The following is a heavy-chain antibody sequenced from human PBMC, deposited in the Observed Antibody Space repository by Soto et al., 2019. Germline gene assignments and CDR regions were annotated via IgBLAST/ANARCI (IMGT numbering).Heavy chain of an antibody. Sequence: SVKVSCKAPRVTLSSYSISWVRQAPGKGLEWMGRIIPTLGIANYAQKFQGRVTITADKSTSTAYMELSSLRSEDTAVYYCARDSSISITRDRRAPDPYYFDFWGQGTTVTVSS. D-gene: IGHD3-10*01. CDR3: ARDSSISITRDRRAPDPYYFDF. CDR2: IIPTLGIA. J-gene: IGHJ4*02. V-gene: IGHV1-69*04. CDR1: RVTLSSYS.